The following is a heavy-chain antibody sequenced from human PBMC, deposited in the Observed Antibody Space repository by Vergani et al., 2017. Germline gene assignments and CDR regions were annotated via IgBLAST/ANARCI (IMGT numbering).Heavy chain of an antibody. D-gene: IGHD3-22*01. J-gene: IGHJ4*02. CDR1: GYTFSSNS. CDR2: IIPIFGTT. V-gene: IGHV1-69*18. Sequence: QVQLVQSGAEVKKPGASVKVSCKASGYTFSSNSISWVRQAPGQWLEWMGRIIPIFGTTSYAQKFQGRVTILADESTSTAYMELSSLRSEDTAVYYCARSSGYYSYYFDFWGQGTLVTVSS. CDR3: ARSSGYYSYYFDF.